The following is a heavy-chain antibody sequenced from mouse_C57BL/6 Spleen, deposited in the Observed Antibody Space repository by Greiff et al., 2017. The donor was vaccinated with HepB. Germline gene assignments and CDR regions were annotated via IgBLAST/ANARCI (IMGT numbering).Heavy chain of an antibody. CDR1: GYTFTSYG. Sequence: QVQLKESGAELARPGASVKLSCKASGYTFTSYGISWVKQRTGQGLEWIGEIYPRSGNTYYNEKFKGKATLTADKSSSTAYMELRSLTSEDSAVYFCARTITTVVATSPHWYFDVWGTGTTVTVSS. CDR3: ARTITTVVATSPHWYFDV. J-gene: IGHJ1*03. CDR2: IYPRSGNT. D-gene: IGHD1-1*01. V-gene: IGHV1-81*01.